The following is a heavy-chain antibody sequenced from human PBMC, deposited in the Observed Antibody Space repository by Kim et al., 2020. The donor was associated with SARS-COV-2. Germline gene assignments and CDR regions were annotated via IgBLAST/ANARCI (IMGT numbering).Heavy chain of an antibody. CDR3: ARDGISCSGGSSYSGSHDY. D-gene: IGHD2-15*01. Sequence: SVKVSCKASGGTFSSYAISWVRQAPGQGLEWMGGIIPIFGTANYAQKFQGRVTITADESTSTAYMELSSLRSEDTAVYYCARDGISCSGGSSYSGSHDYWGQGTLVTVSS. CDR1: GGTFSSYA. J-gene: IGHJ4*02. V-gene: IGHV1-69*13. CDR2: IIPIFGTA.